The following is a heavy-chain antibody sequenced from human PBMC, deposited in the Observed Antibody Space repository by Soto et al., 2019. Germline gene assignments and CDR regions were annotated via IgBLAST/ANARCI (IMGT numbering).Heavy chain of an antibody. Sequence: QVQLQESGPGLVKPSQTLSLTCTVSGGSISSGGYYWSWIRQHPGKGLEWIGYIYYSGSTYYNPSLKSRVTISVDTSKNQFSLKLSSVTAADTAVYYCARDARSGSGSYSVDYWGQGTLVTVSS. CDR1: GGSISSGGYY. CDR2: IYYSGST. V-gene: IGHV4-31*03. CDR3: ARDARSGSGSYSVDY. J-gene: IGHJ4*02. D-gene: IGHD3-10*01.